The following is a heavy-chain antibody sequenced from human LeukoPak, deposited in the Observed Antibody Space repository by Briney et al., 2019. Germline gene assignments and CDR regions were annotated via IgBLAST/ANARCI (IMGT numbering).Heavy chain of an antibody. D-gene: IGHD3-16*01. CDR2: IYYSGSTNYNPSLT. CDR3: ARGGIPYYFGY. V-gene: IGHV4-59*01. Sequence: SETLSLTCTVSGDSISSYYWSWIRQPPGKGLEWIGYIYYSGSTNYNPSLTNYNPSLNSRVTISVDTSKNQFSLKVSSVTAADTAVYYCARGGIPYYFGYWGQGTLVTVSS. J-gene: IGHJ4*02. CDR1: GDSISSYY.